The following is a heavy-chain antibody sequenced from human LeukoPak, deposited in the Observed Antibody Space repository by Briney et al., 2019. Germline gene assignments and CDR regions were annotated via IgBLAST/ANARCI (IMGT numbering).Heavy chain of an antibody. CDR2: MNPNSGNT. CDR3: ASDPIIAAAGGAFDI. J-gene: IGHJ3*02. V-gene: IGHV1-8*01. CDR1: GYTLTSYD. Sequence: GASVKVSCKASGYTLTSYDINWVRQATGQGLEWMGWMNPNSGNTGYAQKFQGRVTMTRNTSISTAYMELSSLRSEDTAVYYCASDPIIAAAGGAFDIWGQGTMVTVSS. D-gene: IGHD6-13*01.